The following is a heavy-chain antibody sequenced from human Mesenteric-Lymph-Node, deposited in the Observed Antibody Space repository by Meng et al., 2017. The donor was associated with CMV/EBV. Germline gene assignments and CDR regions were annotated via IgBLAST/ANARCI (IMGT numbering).Heavy chain of an antibody. J-gene: IGHJ6*02. CDR1: GFTVSSNY. D-gene: IGHD3-10*01. V-gene: IGHV3-66*02. CDR3: ASTYYYGSGSYFGNYYGMDV. CDR2: IHSGGST. Sequence: GGSLRLSCAASGFTVSSNYMSWVRQAPGKGLEWVSVIHSGGSTYYADSVKGRFTISRDNSKNTLYLQMNSLRAEDTAVYYCASTYYYGSGSYFGNYYGMDVWGQGTTVTVSS.